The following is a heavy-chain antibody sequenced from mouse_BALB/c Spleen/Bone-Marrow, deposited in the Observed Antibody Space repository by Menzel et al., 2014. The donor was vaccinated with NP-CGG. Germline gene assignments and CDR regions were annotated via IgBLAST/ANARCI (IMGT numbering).Heavy chain of an antibody. D-gene: IGHD2-3*01. J-gene: IGHJ4*01. CDR1: GFTISSYG. Sequence: EVKLEESGGGLVQPGGSLKLSCAASGFTISSYGMSWVRQTPDKRLELVATINSNGGSTYYPDSVKGRFTISRDNAKNTLYLQMSSLKSEDTAMYYCARDGYYVFYAMDYWGQGTSVTVSS. CDR3: ARDGYYVFYAMDY. V-gene: IGHV5-6-3*01. CDR2: INSNGGST.